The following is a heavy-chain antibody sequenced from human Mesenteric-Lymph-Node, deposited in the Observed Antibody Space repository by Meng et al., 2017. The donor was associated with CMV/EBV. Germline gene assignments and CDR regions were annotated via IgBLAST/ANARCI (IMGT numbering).Heavy chain of an antibody. J-gene: IGHJ4*02. CDR3: ARASGMATITFGY. D-gene: IGHD5-24*01. Sequence: GGSLRLSCAASGFTFGDYAMHWVRRVPGKGLEWVSGISWDGGFMGYADSVKGRFTISRDNAKNSLYLQMNSLRAEDTAVYYCARASGMATITFGYWGQGTLVTVSS. CDR1: GFTFGDYA. CDR2: ISWDGGFM. V-gene: IGHV3-9*01.